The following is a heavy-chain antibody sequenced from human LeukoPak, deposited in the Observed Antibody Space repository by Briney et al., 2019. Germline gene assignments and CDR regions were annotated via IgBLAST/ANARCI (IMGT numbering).Heavy chain of an antibody. CDR3: ARVPTMVRGVIIAPHFDY. CDR2: IYYSGST. J-gene: IGHJ4*02. CDR1: GGSISSSSYY. V-gene: IGHV4-39*07. Sequence: KPSETLSLTCTVSGGSISSSSYYWGWIRQPPGKGLEWIGSIYYSGSTYYNPSLKSRVTISVDTSTNQFSLKLSSVTAADTAVYYCARVPTMVRGVIIAPHFDYWGQGTLVTVSS. D-gene: IGHD3-10*01.